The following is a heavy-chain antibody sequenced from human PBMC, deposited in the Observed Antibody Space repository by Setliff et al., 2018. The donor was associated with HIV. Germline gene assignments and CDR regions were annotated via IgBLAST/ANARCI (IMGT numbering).Heavy chain of an antibody. CDR3: ARGPAEWQIVVVPAAHWYFDL. V-gene: IGHV4-30-4*08. D-gene: IGHD2-2*01. CDR1: GGSISSDDYY. Sequence: PSETLSLTCTVSGGSISSDDYYWNWIRQPPGKGLEWIGYITYSGSAYYKPSLKSRVTISVDTSKKQFSLKLNSVTAADTAVYYCARGPAEWQIVVVPAAHWYFDLWGRGTLVTVSS. J-gene: IGHJ2*01. CDR2: ITYSGSA.